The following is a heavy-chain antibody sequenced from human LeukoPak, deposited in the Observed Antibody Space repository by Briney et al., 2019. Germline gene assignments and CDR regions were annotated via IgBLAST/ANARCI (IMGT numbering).Heavy chain of an antibody. D-gene: IGHD3-22*01. CDR3: AKDHYYDSSGYNFDY. V-gene: IGHV3-21*01. J-gene: IGHJ4*02. Sequence: GGSLRLSCAASGFTFSSYSMNWVRQAPGKGLEWVSSISSSSSYIYYADSVKGRFTISRDNSKNTLYLQMNSLRAEDTAVYYCAKDHYYDSSGYNFDYWGQGTLVTVSS. CDR1: GFTFSSYS. CDR2: ISSSSSYI.